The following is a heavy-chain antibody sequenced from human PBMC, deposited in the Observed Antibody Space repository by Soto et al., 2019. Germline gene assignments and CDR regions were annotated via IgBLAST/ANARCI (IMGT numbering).Heavy chain of an antibody. D-gene: IGHD3-3*01. CDR2: SSGGGGPT. V-gene: IGHV3-23*01. CDR1: GFSISSSA. J-gene: IGHJ1*01. CDR3: AKNDWSVYPLGGF. Sequence: EVQLLESGGGLVQPGGSLRLSCTVSGFSISSSAFSWVRQTRGKGLEWVSASSGGGGPTHYADSVKGRFTISRDNSKNTLYLQINSLRAEDTAVYYCAKNDWSVYPLGGFWGRGTLVSVSS.